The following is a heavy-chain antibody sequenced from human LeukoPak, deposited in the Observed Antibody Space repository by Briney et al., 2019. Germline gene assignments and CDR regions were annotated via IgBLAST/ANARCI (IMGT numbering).Heavy chain of an antibody. CDR1: GGSFSGYY. CDR3: ARRRPSYYGSGSYNWFDP. V-gene: IGHV4-34*01. Sequence: SETLSLTCAVYGGSFSGYYWSWIRQPPGKGLEWIGEINHSGSTNYNPSLKSRVTISVDTSKNQFSLKLSSVTAADTAVYYCARRRPSYYGSGSYNWFDPWGQGTLVTVSS. J-gene: IGHJ5*02. CDR2: INHSGST. D-gene: IGHD3-10*01.